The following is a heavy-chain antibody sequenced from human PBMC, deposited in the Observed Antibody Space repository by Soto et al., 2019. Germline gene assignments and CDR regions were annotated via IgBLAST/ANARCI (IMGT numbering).Heavy chain of an antibody. V-gene: IGHV1-69*06. Sequence: SVKVSCKASGGTFSSYAISWVRQAPGQGLEWMGGIIPIFGTANYAQKFQGRVTITADKSTSTAYMELSSLTSDDTAVYYCARASEGSSWYISQFDNWGLGALVTVSS. CDR3: ARASEGSSWYISQFDN. CDR2: IIPIFGTA. D-gene: IGHD6-13*01. J-gene: IGHJ4*02. CDR1: GGTFSSYA.